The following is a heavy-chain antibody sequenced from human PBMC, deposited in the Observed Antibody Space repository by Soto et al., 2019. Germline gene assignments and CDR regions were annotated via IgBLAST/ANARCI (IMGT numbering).Heavy chain of an antibody. CDR2: ISWNSGSI. J-gene: IGHJ4*02. D-gene: IGHD6-19*01. V-gene: IGHV3-9*01. CDR1: GFTFGDYA. CDR3: AKDLQYSGDPPGFDY. Sequence: EVHLVESGGGLVQPGRSLRLSCEASGFTFGDYAMHWVRQAPGKGLEWVSGISWNSGSIGYADSVKGRFTISRDNDQNSLYLQMTSLRLEDTAFFYCAKDLQYSGDPPGFDYWGQGTLVTVSS.